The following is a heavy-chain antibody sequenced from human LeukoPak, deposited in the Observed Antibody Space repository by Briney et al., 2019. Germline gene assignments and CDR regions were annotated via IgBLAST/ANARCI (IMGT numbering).Heavy chain of an antibody. J-gene: IGHJ4*02. CDR3: AKYYDSSGYYYSWGLTADY. D-gene: IGHD3-22*01. V-gene: IGHV3-30*02. Sequence: GGSLRLSCAASGFTFSSYGMHWVRQAPGKGLEWVAYIQYDGSNQQYADSVKGRFSISRDRSKNIPYLQMNSLRPEDTAVYYCAKYYDSSGYYYSWGLTADYWGQGTLVTVSS. CDR1: GFTFSSYG. CDR2: IQYDGSNQ.